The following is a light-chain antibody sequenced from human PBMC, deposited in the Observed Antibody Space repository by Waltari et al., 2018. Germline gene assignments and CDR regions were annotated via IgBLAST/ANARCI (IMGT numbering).Light chain of an antibody. J-gene: IGKJ1*01. CDR2: KTY. CDR1: QTVARS. V-gene: IGKV3-20*01. CDR3: QNYVRLPAT. Sequence: EIVLTQSPGTLSLCPGERATLSCRASQTVARSLAWYHQKPGQPPRLLIYKTYTRATGVPDRFSGGGSGTDFSLTISRLEPEDFAVYYCQNYVRLPATFGQGTKVEIK.